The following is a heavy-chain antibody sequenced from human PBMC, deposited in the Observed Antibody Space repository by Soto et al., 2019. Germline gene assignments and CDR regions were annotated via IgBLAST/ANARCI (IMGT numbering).Heavy chain of an antibody. CDR1: GYTFTCYY. Sequence: GASVKVSCKASGYTFTCYYMHWVRQAPGQGLEWMGWINPNSGGTNYAQKFQGWVTMTRDTSISTAYMELSRLRSDDTAVYYCARSITMVRGVNYNWFDPWGQGTLVTVSS. V-gene: IGHV1-2*04. CDR3: ARSITMVRGVNYNWFDP. D-gene: IGHD3-10*01. CDR2: INPNSGGT. J-gene: IGHJ5*02.